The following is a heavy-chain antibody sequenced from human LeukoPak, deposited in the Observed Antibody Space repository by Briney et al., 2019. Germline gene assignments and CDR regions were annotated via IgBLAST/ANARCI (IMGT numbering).Heavy chain of an antibody. Sequence: SETLSLTCAVYGGSFSGYYWSWIRQPPGKGLEWIGEINHSGSTNYNPSPKSRVTISVDTSKNQFSLKLSSVTAADTAVYYCARDAPNGGLRPMDVWGQGTTVTVSS. V-gene: IGHV4-34*01. J-gene: IGHJ6*02. D-gene: IGHD4-23*01. CDR1: GGSFSGYY. CDR3: ARDAPNGGLRPMDV. CDR2: INHSGST.